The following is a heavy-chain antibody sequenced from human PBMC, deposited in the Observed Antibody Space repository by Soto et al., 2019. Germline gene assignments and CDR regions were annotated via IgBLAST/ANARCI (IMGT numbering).Heavy chain of an antibody. CDR2: IRSKANNYAT. V-gene: IGHV3-73*01. J-gene: IGHJ4*02. CDR3: TRALGYCSGGTCPDFDY. CDR1: GFTFSGSA. Sequence: PGGSLRLSCAASGFTFSGSAVHWVRQASGKGLEWVGRIRSKANNYATAYAASVKGSFTISRDDSKNTAYLQMNSLKTEDTAVYYCTRALGYCSGGTCPDFDYWGQGTLVTVSS. D-gene: IGHD2-15*01.